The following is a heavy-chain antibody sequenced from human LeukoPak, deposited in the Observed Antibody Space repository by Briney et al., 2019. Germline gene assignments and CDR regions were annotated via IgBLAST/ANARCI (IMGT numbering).Heavy chain of an antibody. CDR2: IYYSGST. Sequence: PSETLSLTCTVSGGSISRYYWSWIRQPPGKGLEWIGYIYYSGSTNYNPSLKSRVTISVETSKNQFSLRLYSVTPADTAVYYCARGEVAPNWFDPWGQGILVTVSS. J-gene: IGHJ5*02. CDR1: GGSISRYY. V-gene: IGHV4-59*01. CDR3: ARGEVAPNWFDP. D-gene: IGHD5-12*01.